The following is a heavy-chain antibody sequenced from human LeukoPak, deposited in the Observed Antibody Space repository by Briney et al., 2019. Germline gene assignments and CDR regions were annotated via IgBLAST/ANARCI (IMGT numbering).Heavy chain of an antibody. J-gene: IGHJ3*02. CDR1: GYTFTSYY. CDR2: INPSGGST. CDR3: ARELYSGSYRDAFDI. V-gene: IGHV1-46*01. D-gene: IGHD1-26*01. Sequence: ASVKVSCKASGYTFTSYYMHWVRQAPGQGLEWMGIINPSGGSTSYAQKFQGRVTMTRDTSTSTAYMELSSLRSEDTAVYYCARELYSGSYRDAFDIWGQGTMVTVSS.